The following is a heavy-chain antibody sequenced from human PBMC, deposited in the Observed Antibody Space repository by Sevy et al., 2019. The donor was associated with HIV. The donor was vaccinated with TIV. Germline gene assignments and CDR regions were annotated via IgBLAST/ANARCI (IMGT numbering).Heavy chain of an antibody. CDR2: ISGSGGNT. D-gene: IGHD2-21*02. V-gene: IGHV3-23*01. Sequence: GGSLRLSCLASGFTFNNYAMSWVRQAPGKGLEWVSLISGSGGNTYYADSVKGRFSISRDNSKNTLYLQVNSLRAEDTAVYYCAKDKGDSKIHSYYYGIDVWGQGATVTVSS. CDR3: AKDKGDSKIHSYYYGIDV. CDR1: GFTFNNYA. J-gene: IGHJ6*02.